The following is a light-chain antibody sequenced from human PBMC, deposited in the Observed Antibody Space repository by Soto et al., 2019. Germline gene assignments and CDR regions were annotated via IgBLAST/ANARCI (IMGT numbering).Light chain of an antibody. CDR2: KAS. V-gene: IGKV1-5*03. CDR3: QQYKSYTLT. J-gene: IGKJ4*01. CDR1: QSISTL. Sequence: DIQMTQSPSTLSASAGDRVTITCRASQSISTLLAWYQQKPGKVPKLLIYKASSLESGVPSRFSGSGSGTQFTLTIVSIQPDDFATYYCQQYKSYTLTFGGKTKMEIK.